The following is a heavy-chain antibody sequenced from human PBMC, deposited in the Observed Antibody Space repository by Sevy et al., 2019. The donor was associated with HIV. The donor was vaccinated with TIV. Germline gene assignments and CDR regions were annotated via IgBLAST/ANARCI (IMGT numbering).Heavy chain of an antibody. V-gene: IGHV3-15*01. CDR2: IKSKTDGGTT. CDR3: TTVQYYDSSGYYVDI. J-gene: IGHJ3*02. D-gene: IGHD3-22*01. CDR1: GFTFSNAW. Sequence: LSLTCAASGFTFSNAWMSWVRQAPGKGLEWVGRIKSKTDGGTTDYAAPVKGRFTISRDDSKNTLYLQMNSLKTEDTVVYYCTTVQYYDSSGYYVDIWGQGTMVTVSS.